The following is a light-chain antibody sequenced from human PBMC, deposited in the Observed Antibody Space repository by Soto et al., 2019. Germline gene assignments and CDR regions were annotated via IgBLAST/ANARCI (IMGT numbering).Light chain of an antibody. CDR3: QQRSIWPPL. V-gene: IGKV3-11*01. Sequence: EIVLTQSPATLSLSPGERATLSCRASQRVSSYLAWYQQKPGQAPRLRIYDASNRATGNPARFSGSGSGTDFTLSISSLEPEDCAVYYCQQRSIWPPLFGGGTKVEIK. CDR1: QRVSSY. J-gene: IGKJ4*01. CDR2: DAS.